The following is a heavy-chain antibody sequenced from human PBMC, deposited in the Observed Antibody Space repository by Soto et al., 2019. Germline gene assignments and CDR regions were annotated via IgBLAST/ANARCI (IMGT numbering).Heavy chain of an antibody. J-gene: IGHJ6*02. V-gene: IGHV1-58*01. CDR1: GFTFTSSA. Sequence: ASVKVSCKASGFTFTSSAVQWVRQARGQRLEWIGWIVVGSGNTNYAQKFQERVTITRDMSTSTAYMELSSLRSEDTAVYYCAAGGNYYYGMDVWGQGTTVTVSS. CDR3: AAGGNYYYGMDV. D-gene: IGHD3-16*01. CDR2: IVVGSGNT.